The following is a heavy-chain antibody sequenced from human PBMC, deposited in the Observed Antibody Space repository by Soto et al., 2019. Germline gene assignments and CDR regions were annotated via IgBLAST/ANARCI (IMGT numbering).Heavy chain of an antibody. CDR2: IYYSGST. CDR1: GGSISSYY. J-gene: IGHJ4*02. D-gene: IGHD3-3*01. Sequence: SETLSLTCTVSGGSISSYYWSWIRQPPGKGLEWIGYIYYSGSTNYNPSLKSRVTISVDTSKNQFSLKLSSVTAADTAVYYCARVGHYDFWSGYRPFDYWGQGTLVTVSS. CDR3: ARVGHYDFWSGYRPFDY. V-gene: IGHV4-59*01.